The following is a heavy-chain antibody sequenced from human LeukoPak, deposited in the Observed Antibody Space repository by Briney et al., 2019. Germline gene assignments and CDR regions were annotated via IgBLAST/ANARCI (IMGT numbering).Heavy chain of an antibody. Sequence: SETLSLTCTVSGGSISSSYWSWIRQPPGKGLEWIGYIFYSGSPNYNPSLKSRVTISVDTSKNQFSLKLSSVTAADTAIYYCARDERLLSFLKWGQGTLVTVSS. CDR3: ARDERLLSFLK. CDR2: IFYSGSP. D-gene: IGHD3-3*01. J-gene: IGHJ4*02. V-gene: IGHV4-59*01. CDR1: GGSISSSY.